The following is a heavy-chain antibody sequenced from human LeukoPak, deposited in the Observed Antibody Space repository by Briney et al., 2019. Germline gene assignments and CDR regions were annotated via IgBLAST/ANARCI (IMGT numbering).Heavy chain of an antibody. D-gene: IGHD2/OR15-2a*01. CDR3: ARRDPSTTYLDY. V-gene: IGHV4-59*08. CDR1: GGSISNYY. CDR2: IFYIAST. Sequence: PSETLSLTCTVSGGSISNYYWSWTRQPPGKGLEWIGYIFYIASTNYNPSLKSRATISVDRSKSQFSLRLSSVTAADTAVYYCARRDPSTTYLDYWGQGTLVTVSS. J-gene: IGHJ4*02.